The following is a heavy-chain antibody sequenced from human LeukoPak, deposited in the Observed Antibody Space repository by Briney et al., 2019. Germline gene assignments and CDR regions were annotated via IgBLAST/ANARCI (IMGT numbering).Heavy chain of an antibody. CDR1: GGSISSGDYY. CDR3: ARRRTYYYGSGSPPRLKNWFDP. V-gene: IGHV4-39*01. J-gene: IGHJ5*02. D-gene: IGHD3-10*01. CDR2: IYYSGST. Sequence: PSETLSLTCTVSGGSISSGDYYWGWIRQPPGKGLEWIGSIYYSGSTYHNPSLKSRVTISVDTSKNQFSLKLSSVTAADTAVYYCARRRTYYYGSGSPPRLKNWFDPWGQGTLVTVSS.